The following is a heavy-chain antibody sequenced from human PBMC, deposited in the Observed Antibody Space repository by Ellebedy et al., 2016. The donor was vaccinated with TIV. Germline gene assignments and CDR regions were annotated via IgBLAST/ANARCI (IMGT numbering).Heavy chain of an antibody. J-gene: IGHJ6*02. Sequence: SETLSLXCTVSGGSISSSTYYWGWIRQPPGKGLEWIGSIYYSGSTYYNPSLKSRVTISVDTSKNQFSLKLSSVTAADTAVYYCARGHRIQLWSNYYYGMDVWGQGTTVTVSS. D-gene: IGHD5-18*01. CDR1: GGSISSSTYY. V-gene: IGHV4-39*07. CDR3: ARGHRIQLWSNYYYGMDV. CDR2: IYYSGST.